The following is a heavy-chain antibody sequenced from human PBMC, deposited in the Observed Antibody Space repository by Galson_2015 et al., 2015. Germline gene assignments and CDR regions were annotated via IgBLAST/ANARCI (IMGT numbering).Heavy chain of an antibody. V-gene: IGHV4-61*02. CDR2: IYTSGST. CDR1: GGSISSGSYY. D-gene: IGHD5-18*01. Sequence: TLSLTCTVSGGSISSGSYYWSWIREPAGKGLEWIGRIYTSGSTNYNPSLKSRVTISVDTSKNHFPLKLSSVTAADTAMYYCARYRASTAMVRGYFGYWGQGTLVTVSS. J-gene: IGHJ4*02. CDR3: ARYRASTAMVRGYFGY.